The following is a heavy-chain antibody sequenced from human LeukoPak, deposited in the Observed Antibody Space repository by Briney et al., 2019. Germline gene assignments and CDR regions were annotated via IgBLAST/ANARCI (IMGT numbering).Heavy chain of an antibody. CDR1: GGSISSGDHY. J-gene: IGHJ6*02. V-gene: IGHV4-30-4*01. D-gene: IGHD3-10*01. Sequence: SETLSLTCTVFGGSISSGDHYWCWVRQPPGKGLEWIGYIYHSGRTDYSPSLESRVTISADTSKNHFSLRLSYVTAADTAVYYCAREITMVWGPRIYYYGMDVWGQGTTVTVSS. CDR3: AREITMVWGPRIYYYGMDV. CDR2: IYHSGRT.